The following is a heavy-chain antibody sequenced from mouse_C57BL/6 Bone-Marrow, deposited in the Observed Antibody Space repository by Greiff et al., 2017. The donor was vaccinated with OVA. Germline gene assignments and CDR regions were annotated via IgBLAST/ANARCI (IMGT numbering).Heavy chain of an antibody. Sequence: QVQLKESGAELVKPGASVKISCKASGYAFSSYWMNWVKQRPGKGLEWIGQIYPGDGDTNYNGKFKGQATLTADKSSSTAYMQLSSLTSEDSAVYLCARLTGTKGYFDYWGQGTTLTVSS. CDR3: ARLTGTKGYFDY. D-gene: IGHD4-1*01. CDR2: IYPGDGDT. V-gene: IGHV1-80*01. CDR1: GYAFSSYW. J-gene: IGHJ2*01.